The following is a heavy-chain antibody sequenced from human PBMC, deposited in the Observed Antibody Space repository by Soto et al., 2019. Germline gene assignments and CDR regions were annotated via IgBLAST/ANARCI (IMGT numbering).Heavy chain of an antibody. CDR3: ARHFSGSYYDDY. CDR1: GGCISSSNYY. J-gene: IGHJ4*02. D-gene: IGHD1-26*01. V-gene: IGHV4-39*01. CDR2: IYYSGTT. Sequence: PSETLSLTCTVSGGCISSSNYYWGWIRQPPGKGLEWIGSIYYSGTTYYNPSLKSRVTISVDPSKKQFSLKLNSVTAADTAVYYCARHFSGSYYDDYWGQGSLVTVSS.